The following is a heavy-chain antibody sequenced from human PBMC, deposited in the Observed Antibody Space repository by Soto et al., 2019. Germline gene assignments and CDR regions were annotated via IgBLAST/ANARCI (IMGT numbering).Heavy chain of an antibody. CDR2: IYYSGST. V-gene: IGHV4-61*04. Sequence: QVQLQESGPGLVKPSETLSLTCTVSGDSVSSSSYYWSWIRQPPGKGLEWIGYIYYSGSTNYNPXLXXXXXXXXXXXXXXXXXXXXXXXXXXXXXXXXXXXXXXXXXXXXFDSWGQGTLVTVSS. CDR1: GDSVSSSSYY. J-gene: IGHJ4*02. CDR3: XXXXXXXXXXXXFDS.